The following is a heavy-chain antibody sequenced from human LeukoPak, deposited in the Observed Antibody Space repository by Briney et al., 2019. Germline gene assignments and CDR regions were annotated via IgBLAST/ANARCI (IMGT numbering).Heavy chain of an antibody. CDR3: AIAVAGLHFDY. J-gene: IGHJ4*02. CDR2: ISGSGGST. Sequence: GGSLRLSCAASGFTVSSNYMSWVRRAPGKGLEWVSAISGSGGSTYYADSVKGRFTISRDNSKNTLYLQMSSLRAEDTAVYYCAIAVAGLHFDYWGQGTLVTVSS. V-gene: IGHV3-23*01. D-gene: IGHD6-19*01. CDR1: GFTVSSNY.